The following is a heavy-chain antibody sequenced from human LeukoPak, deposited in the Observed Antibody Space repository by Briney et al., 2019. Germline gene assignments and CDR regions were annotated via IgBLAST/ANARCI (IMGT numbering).Heavy chain of an antibody. CDR2: INPNSGGT. Sequence: PGASVKVSCKASGYTFTGYYMHWVRQAPGQGLEWMGWINPNSGGTNYAQKFQGRVTMTRDTSIGTAYMELSRLRSDDTAVYYCARETEYCSSTSCSEAQAGGWFDPWGQGTLVTVSS. V-gene: IGHV1-2*02. CDR1: GYTFTGYY. J-gene: IGHJ5*02. CDR3: ARETEYCSSTSCSEAQAGGWFDP. D-gene: IGHD2-2*01.